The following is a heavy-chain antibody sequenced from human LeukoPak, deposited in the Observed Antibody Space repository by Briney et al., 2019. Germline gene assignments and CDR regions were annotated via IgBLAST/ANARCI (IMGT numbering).Heavy chain of an antibody. V-gene: IGHV1-18*01. CDR1: GYTFSNYG. CDR3: ARDFAGVLDQ. D-gene: IGHD2-21*01. CDR2: IAVYNSNT. Sequence: VSVKVSCKASGYTFSNYGISWVRQAPAQGREGMGGIAVYNSNTNYAQNLQHRVTMTPDTAESTVYMELRSLRLDHTAMYYCARDFAGVLDQWGAGTLVTVSS. J-gene: IGHJ4*02.